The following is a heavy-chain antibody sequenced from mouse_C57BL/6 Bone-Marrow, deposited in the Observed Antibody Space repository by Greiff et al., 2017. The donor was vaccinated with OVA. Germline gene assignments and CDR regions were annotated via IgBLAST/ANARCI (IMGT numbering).Heavy chain of an antibody. J-gene: IGHJ3*01. CDR3: ARWSYYSNYVWFAY. Sequence: VKLQQPGAELVKPGASVKMSCKASGYTFTSYWITWVKQRPGQGLEWIGDIYPGSGSTNYNEKFKSKATLTVDTSSSTAYMQLSSLTSEDSAVYYCARWSYYSNYVWFAYWGQGTLVTVSA. CDR2: IYPGSGST. D-gene: IGHD2-5*01. CDR1: GYTFTSYW. V-gene: IGHV1-55*01.